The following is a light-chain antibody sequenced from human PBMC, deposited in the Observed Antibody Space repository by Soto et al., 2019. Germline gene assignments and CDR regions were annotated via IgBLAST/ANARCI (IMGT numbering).Light chain of an antibody. Sequence: DIQMTQSPSSLSASVGDSVTITCRASQSISNYLNWYQQKPGKAPKLLVYAASSLQSGVPSRFSGSGSGTYFTLTISRLQPEDFATYYCQQSYSTPFTFGPGTKVDIK. J-gene: IGKJ3*01. V-gene: IGKV1-39*01. CDR1: QSISNY. CDR2: AAS. CDR3: QQSYSTPFT.